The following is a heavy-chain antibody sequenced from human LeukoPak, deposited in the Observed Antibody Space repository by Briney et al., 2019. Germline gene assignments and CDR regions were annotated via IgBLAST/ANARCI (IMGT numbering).Heavy chain of an antibody. CDR1: GFPISSHY. CDR3: TKDLRYYYADNHSEMDEHDY. J-gene: IGHJ4*02. Sequence: PGGSLRLSCTASGFPISSHYISWVRQAPGKGLDWVSVIYRSGGTYFADSVKGRFTISRDNSKNTLSLQMNSLRVEDTALYYCTKDLRYYYADNHSEMDEHDYWGQGTLVTVSS. D-gene: IGHD4-23*01. V-gene: IGHV3-66*03. CDR2: IYRSGGT.